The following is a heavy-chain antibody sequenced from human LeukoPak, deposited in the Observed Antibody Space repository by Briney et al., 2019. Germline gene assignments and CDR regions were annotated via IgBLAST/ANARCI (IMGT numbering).Heavy chain of an antibody. J-gene: IGHJ5*02. CDR1: GGSISSSSYY. Sequence: PSETLSLTCTVSGGSISSSSYYWGWIRQPPGKGLEWIGSIYYSGSTYYNPSLKSRVTISVDTSKNQFSLKLSSVTAADTAVYYCAREGDYYDSSGYWYNWFDPWGQGTLVTVSS. D-gene: IGHD3-22*01. CDR2: IYYSGST. CDR3: AREGDYYDSSGYWYNWFDP. V-gene: IGHV4-39*07.